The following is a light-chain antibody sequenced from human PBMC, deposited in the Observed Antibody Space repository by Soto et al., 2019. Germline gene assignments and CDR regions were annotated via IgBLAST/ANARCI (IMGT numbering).Light chain of an antibody. CDR1: QSVSNNY. CDR2: GAS. V-gene: IGKV3-20*01. J-gene: IGKJ1*01. Sequence: EIVLTQSPGTLSLSPGERATLSCRASQSVSNNYLAWYQQKPGQAPRLVIYGASSRGTDIPDRFSGSGSGTDFTLTISRLEPEDFAVYYCQQYISSPLTFGQGTKVEIK. CDR3: QQYISSPLT.